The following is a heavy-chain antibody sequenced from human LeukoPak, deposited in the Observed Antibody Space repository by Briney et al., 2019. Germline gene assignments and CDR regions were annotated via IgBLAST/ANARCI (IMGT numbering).Heavy chain of an antibody. CDR3: SQLSRGY. D-gene: IGHD2-15*01. Sequence: PGGSLRLSCAASGFSLSDAWMSWVRQAPGKGLECVGRMKPCGTTEDGAPMNDRFIVSRDDSKNTLYLQMNSLKAEDTGLYYCSQLSRGYWGQGAQVTVSS. J-gene: IGHJ4*02. CDR2: MKPCGTT. CDR1: GFSLSDAW. V-gene: IGHV3-15*01.